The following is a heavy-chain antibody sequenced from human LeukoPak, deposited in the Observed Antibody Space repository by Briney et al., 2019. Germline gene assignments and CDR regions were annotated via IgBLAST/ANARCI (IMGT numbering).Heavy chain of an antibody. D-gene: IGHD2-2*01. CDR3: ARLLSCSSTGCSGFDP. V-gene: IGHV1-2*02. J-gene: IGHJ5*02. CDR2: INPNSGGT. Sequence: GASVKVSCKASGYTFTGYYMHWVRQAPGQGLEWMGWINPNSGGTNYAQKFQGRVTMTRDMSISTAYMELSRLRSDDTAVYYCARLLSCSSTGCSGFDPWGQGTLVTVSS. CDR1: GYTFTGYY.